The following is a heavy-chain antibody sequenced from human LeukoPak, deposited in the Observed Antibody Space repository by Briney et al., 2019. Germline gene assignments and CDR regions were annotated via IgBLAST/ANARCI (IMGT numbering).Heavy chain of an antibody. J-gene: IGHJ4*02. Sequence: GASVKVSCQPCGYTFTAYYTHWVRQAPGQGLEWMGWIDPRNGGTHYAQKFQGRVTMTRDTSISTAYMQLSSLRSDDTAMYYCAKIGISGSYWDFDSWGQGNLVTVSS. CDR2: IDPRNGGT. CDR3: AKIGISGSYWDFDS. CDR1: GYTFTAYY. V-gene: IGHV1-2*02. D-gene: IGHD1-26*01.